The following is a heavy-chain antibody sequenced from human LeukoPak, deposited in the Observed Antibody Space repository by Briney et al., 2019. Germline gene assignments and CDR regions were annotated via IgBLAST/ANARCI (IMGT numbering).Heavy chain of an antibody. V-gene: IGHV4-31*03. J-gene: IGHJ4*03. D-gene: IGHD3-22*01. CDR3: ARAPTGYYDSSGHESFDY. CDR2: IYYSGST. Sequence: KTSETLSLSCTVSGGPISSGGYYWSWIRQHPGKGLEWIGYIYYSGSTYYNPSLKSRVTISVDTSKNQFSLKLSSVTAADTAVYYCARAPTGYYDSSGHESFDYWGQGTMVTVSS. CDR1: GGPISSGGYY.